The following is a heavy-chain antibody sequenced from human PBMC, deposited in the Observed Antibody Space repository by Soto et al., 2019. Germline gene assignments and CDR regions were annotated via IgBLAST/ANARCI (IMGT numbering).Heavy chain of an antibody. CDR3: ARDPTGRGYYYYYYGMDV. J-gene: IGHJ6*02. CDR2: ISYDGSKK. V-gene: IGHV3-30-3*01. Sequence: GGSPRLSCAASGFTFSSYAMHWVRQAPGKGLEWVAVISYDGSKKYYADSVKGRFTISRDNSKNTLYLEMNSLRAEDTAVYYCARDPTGRGYYYYYYGMDVWGQGTTVTVSS. D-gene: IGHD1-1*01. CDR1: GFTFSSYA.